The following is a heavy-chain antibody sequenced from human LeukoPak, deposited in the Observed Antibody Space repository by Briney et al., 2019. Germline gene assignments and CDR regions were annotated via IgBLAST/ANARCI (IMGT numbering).Heavy chain of an antibody. CDR1: GYTFTRYY. CDR2: INPNSGGT. V-gene: IGHV1-2*02. J-gene: IGHJ4*02. D-gene: IGHD5-18*01. Sequence: ASVKVSCKASGYTFTRYYMHWVRQAPGQGLEWMGWINPNSGGTNYAQKFQGRVTMTRDTSISTAYMELSRLRSDDTAVYYCARVVDWGTAMVTMLDYWGQGTLVTVSS. CDR3: ARVVDWGTAMVTMLDY.